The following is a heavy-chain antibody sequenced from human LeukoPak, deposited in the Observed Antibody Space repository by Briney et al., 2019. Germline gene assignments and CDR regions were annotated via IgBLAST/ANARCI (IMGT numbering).Heavy chain of an antibody. J-gene: IGHJ3*02. V-gene: IGHV4-59*01. Sequence: SETLSLTCTVSGGSISSYYWSWVRQPPGKGLEWIGYIYYSRSTNYNPSLKSRVTISVATSKNQFSLKLSSVTAADTAVYYCARVFAPDAFDIWGQGTMVTVSS. CDR2: IYYSRST. CDR1: GGSISSYY. CDR3: ARVFAPDAFDI.